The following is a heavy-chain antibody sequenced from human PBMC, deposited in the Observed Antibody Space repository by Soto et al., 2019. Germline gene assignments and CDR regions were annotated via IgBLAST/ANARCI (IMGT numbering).Heavy chain of an antibody. CDR1: GFTFSDYY. D-gene: IGHD3-16*02. CDR3: ARGYRTFD. V-gene: IGHV3-11*06. J-gene: IGHJ4*02. Sequence: GGSLRLSCAASGFTFSDYYMSWIRQAPGKGLEWVSYYVDSVKGRFAISRDNAKSSLYLQMNSLRAEDAAVYYCARGYRTFDWGQGTLVTVSS.